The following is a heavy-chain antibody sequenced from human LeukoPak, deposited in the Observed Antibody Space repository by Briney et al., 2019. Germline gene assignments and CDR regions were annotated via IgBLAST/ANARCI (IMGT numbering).Heavy chain of an antibody. CDR1: GFTFSSYS. V-gene: IGHV3-21*01. CDR3: ASERAGYSSGWYGD. CDR2: ISSSSSYI. D-gene: IGHD6-19*01. Sequence: GGSLRHSCAASGFTFSSYSMNWVRQAPGKGLEWVSSISSSSSYIYYADSVKGRFTISRDNAKNSLYLQMNSLRAEDTAVYYCASERAGYSSGWYGDWGQGTLVTVSS. J-gene: IGHJ4*02.